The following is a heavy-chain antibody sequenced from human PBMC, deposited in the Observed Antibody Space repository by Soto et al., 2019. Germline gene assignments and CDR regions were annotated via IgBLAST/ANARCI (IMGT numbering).Heavy chain of an antibody. CDR1: GFTFSTYW. V-gene: IGHV3-74*01. CDR3: VRTWHGFDI. CDR2: INGDGSYT. Sequence: EVQLVESGGGLVQPGGSLRLSCAASGFTFSTYWMHWVRQAPEKGLLWVSRINGDGSYTDFADSVTGRFTISRDNAKNTVCLQMQSLRVEDTAVYFCVRTWHGFDIWGPGTMVTGSS. J-gene: IGHJ3*02.